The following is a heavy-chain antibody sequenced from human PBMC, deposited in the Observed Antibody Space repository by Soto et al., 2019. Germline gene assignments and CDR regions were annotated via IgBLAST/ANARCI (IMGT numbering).Heavy chain of an antibody. CDR2: INPSGGST. V-gene: IGHV1-46*03. CDR3: GRGASCGGDCADY. J-gene: IGHJ4*02. D-gene: IGHD2-21*02. Sequence: ASGKVCCKASGYTFTSYDMHWVRQAPGQGLEWMGIINPSGGSTSYAQKFQGRVTMTRDTSTSTVYTELSSLRSEDTAVYYCGRGASCGGDCADYWGQGTLVTVSS. CDR1: GYTFTSYD.